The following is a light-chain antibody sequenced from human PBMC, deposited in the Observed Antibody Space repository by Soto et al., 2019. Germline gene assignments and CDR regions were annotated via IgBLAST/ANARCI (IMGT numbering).Light chain of an antibody. CDR1: SSDVGSYNL. Sequence: QSALTQPASVSGSPGQSITISCTGTSSDVGSYNLVSWYQQHPGKAPKLMIYEGSKRPSGGSNRFCGSKSGNTASLTISGLQAEDEAEYYCCSYAGSSTPYVFGTGTKLTVL. CDR2: EGS. V-gene: IGLV2-23*01. CDR3: CSYAGSSTPYV. J-gene: IGLJ1*01.